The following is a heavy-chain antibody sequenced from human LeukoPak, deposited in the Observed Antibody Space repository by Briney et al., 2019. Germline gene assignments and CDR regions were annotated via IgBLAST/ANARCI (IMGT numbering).Heavy chain of an antibody. CDR1: GFTFSSYW. CDR2: MNSDGSST. V-gene: IGHV3-74*01. J-gene: IGHJ4*02. CDR3: ARSTYSSSSLY. Sequence: PGGSLRLSCAASGFTFSSYWMHWVRQAPGKGLVWVSRMNSDGSSTSYADSVKGRFTISRDNAKNTLYLEMNSLRAEDTAVYYCARSTYSSSSLYWGQGTLVTVSS. D-gene: IGHD6-6*01.